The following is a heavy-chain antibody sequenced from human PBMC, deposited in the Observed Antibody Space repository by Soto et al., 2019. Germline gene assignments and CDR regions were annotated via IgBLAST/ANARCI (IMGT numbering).Heavy chain of an antibody. CDR2: INPNTGGT. J-gene: IGHJ4*02. V-gene: IGHV1-2*02. CDR1: GYTFTGFF. CDR3: AREGIEARIPSD. Sequence: QVQVVQSGAEIKKPGASVKVSCKASGYTFTGFFLHWVRQAPGQGLEWLGWINPNTGGTNYAQDFQDRITMTRDTSISTAYLELTSLRSDDTAVYYCAREGIEARIPSDWGQGTLVTVSS. D-gene: IGHD6-6*01.